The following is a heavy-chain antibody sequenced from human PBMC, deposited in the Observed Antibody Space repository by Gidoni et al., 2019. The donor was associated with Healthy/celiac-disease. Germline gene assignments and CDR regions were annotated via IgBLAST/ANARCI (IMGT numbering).Heavy chain of an antibody. Sequence: IYYSGSTYYNPSLKSRVTISVDTSKNQFSLKLSSVTAADTAVYYCARVTPSITIFGVVIPNRYYYYGMDVWGQGTTVTVSS. J-gene: IGHJ6*02. V-gene: IGHV4-31*02. CDR3: ARVTPSITIFGVVIPNRYYYYGMDV. D-gene: IGHD3-3*01. CDR2: IYYSGST.